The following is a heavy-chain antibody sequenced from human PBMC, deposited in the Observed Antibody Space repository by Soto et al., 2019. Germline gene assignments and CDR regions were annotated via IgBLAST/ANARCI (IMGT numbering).Heavy chain of an antibody. V-gene: IGHV2-5*02. Sequence: QITLNESGPTVVRPTEPLTLTCRFSGFSLTTSGVGVGWIRQSPGKAPEWLALIYWDDDKRYSASLKSRLTIPKDTSKNQVALTVSDLDPTDTATYYCAHRVRRTVFGLVTTTAIYFDFWGQGTPVAVSS. CDR1: GFSLTTSGVG. CDR3: AHRVRRTVFGLVTTTAIYFDF. J-gene: IGHJ4*02. CDR2: IYWDDDK. D-gene: IGHD3-3*01.